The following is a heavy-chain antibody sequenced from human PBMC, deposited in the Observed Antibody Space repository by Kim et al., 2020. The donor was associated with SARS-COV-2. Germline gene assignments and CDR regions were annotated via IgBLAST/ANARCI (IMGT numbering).Heavy chain of an antibody. Sequence: SETLSLTCAVSGASISSSNWWSWVHQPPGKGLEWIGEISHSGSTEYNPSLKSRVIISVDKSKNQFSLKLNSLTAADTAVYYCARAVSSAWTLRDWFDPWGQGTLVTVSS. CDR2: ISHSGST. J-gene: IGHJ5*02. CDR3: ARAVSSAWTLRDWFDP. CDR1: GASISSSNW. D-gene: IGHD6-25*01. V-gene: IGHV4-4*02.